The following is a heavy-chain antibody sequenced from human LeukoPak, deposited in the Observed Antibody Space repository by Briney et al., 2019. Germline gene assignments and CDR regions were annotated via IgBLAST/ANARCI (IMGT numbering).Heavy chain of an antibody. Sequence: SETLSVTCAVSGYSISSGYYWGWIRQPPGKGLEWIGSIYHSGSTYYNPSLKSRVTISLDTSKNQVSLKLSSVTAADTAVYYCARVMVVVTAKYNWFDPWGQGTLVTASS. CDR2: IYHSGST. J-gene: IGHJ5*02. CDR1: GYSISSGYY. V-gene: IGHV4-38-2*01. D-gene: IGHD2-21*02. CDR3: ARVMVVVTAKYNWFDP.